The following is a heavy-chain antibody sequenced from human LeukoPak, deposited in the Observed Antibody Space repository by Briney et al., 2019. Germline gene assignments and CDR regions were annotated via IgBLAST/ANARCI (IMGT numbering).Heavy chain of an antibody. Sequence: ASVKVSCKASGYTFTNFAIHWGRLAPGQSLEWMGWINADYGFTKYFQKFQGRVTFSRDTSASIAYMELSSLGSEDTAVYYCARVISDCADINCFKGYFDYWGQGTPVTVSS. V-gene: IGHV1-3*01. J-gene: IGHJ4*01. CDR2: INADYGFT. CDR1: GYTFTNFA. D-gene: IGHD5/OR15-5a*01. CDR3: ARVISDCADINCFKGYFDY.